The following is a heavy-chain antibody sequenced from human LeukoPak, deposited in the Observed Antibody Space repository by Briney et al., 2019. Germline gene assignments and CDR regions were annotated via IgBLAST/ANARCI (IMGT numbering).Heavy chain of an antibody. CDR1: VYTFSDYY. CDR2: INPNSAGT. J-gene: IGHJ5*02. Sequence: ATVKVSCKASVYTFSDYYMHWVRQAPGQGPEWMGWINPNSAGTKYAQKFQGRVTMTRDTSISTAYMEVSSLTSDDTAVYYCARHSKSANNWFDPWGQRTLVSVSA. CDR3: ARHSKSANNWFDP. V-gene: IGHV1-2*02. D-gene: IGHD4-11*01.